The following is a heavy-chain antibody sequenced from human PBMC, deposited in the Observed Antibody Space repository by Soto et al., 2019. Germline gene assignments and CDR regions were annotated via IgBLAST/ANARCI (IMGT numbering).Heavy chain of an antibody. J-gene: IGHJ6*02. CDR3: ATSVLRFLEWSAYYYGMDV. V-gene: IGHV1-69*01. CDR2: IIPIFGTA. Sequence: QVQLVQSGAEVKKPGSSVKVSCKASGGTFSSYAISWVRQAPGQGLEWMGGIIPIFGTANYAQKLQGRVTITADESTTTDYMELSSLRYEDTVMYYYATSVLRFLEWSAYYYGMDVWGQGTTVTVSS. CDR1: GGTFSSYA. D-gene: IGHD3-3*01.